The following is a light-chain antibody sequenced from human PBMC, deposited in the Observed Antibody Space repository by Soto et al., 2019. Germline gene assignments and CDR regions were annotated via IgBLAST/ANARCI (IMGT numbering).Light chain of an antibody. J-gene: IGKJ1*01. CDR3: QQYGRT. Sequence: PGERAALSCRASESVSGSYIAWYQQKVGQSPRLLIYDASNRATGIPDRFSGSGSGTDFTLTISRLEPEDFAMYYCQQYGRTFGLGTKVEMK. V-gene: IGKV3-20*01. CDR1: ESVSGSY. CDR2: DAS.